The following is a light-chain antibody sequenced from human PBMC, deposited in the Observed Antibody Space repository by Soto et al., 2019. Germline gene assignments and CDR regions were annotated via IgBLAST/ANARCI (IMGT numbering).Light chain of an antibody. V-gene: IGLV2-14*03. CDR1: SSDVGGYNY. J-gene: IGLJ1*01. Sequence: QSALTQPACVSGSPGQSITISCTGTSSDVGGYNYVSWYQQHPGKVPKLMIYDVSNRPSGVSNRFSGSKSGNTASLTISGLQAEDEADYYCSSYTSSSTYVFGIGTKVTVL. CDR3: SSYTSSSTYV. CDR2: DVS.